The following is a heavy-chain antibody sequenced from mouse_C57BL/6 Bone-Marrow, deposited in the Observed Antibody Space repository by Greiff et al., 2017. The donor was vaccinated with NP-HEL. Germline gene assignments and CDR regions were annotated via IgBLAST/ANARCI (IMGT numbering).Heavy chain of an antibody. J-gene: IGHJ2*01. D-gene: IGHD1-1*01. CDR2: ISSGGSYT. Sequence: DVQLVESGGDLVKPGGSLKLSCAASGFTFSSYGMSWVRQTPDKRLEWVATISSGGSYTYYPDSGKGRFTISRDNAKTTLYLQMSSLKSDDTAMYYCARTVYGCSPDDWGQGTTLTVSS. CDR3: ARTVYGCSPDD. CDR1: GFTFSSYG. V-gene: IGHV5-6*01.